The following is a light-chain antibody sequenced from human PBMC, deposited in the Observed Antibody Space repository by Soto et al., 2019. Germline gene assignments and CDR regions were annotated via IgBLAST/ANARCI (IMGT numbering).Light chain of an antibody. CDR3: QQLSRYSLT. J-gene: IGKJ4*02. CDR1: QAVSNY. Sequence: DIHFTQSPSVLSTSVGATVTLTCRASQAVSNYLAWYQQKPGQAPDLLIYYASTLQSGVPSRFSGSGSETEFSLTISALQPEDFAIYYCQQLSRYSLTFGGGTKVDIK. V-gene: IGKV1-9*01. CDR2: YAS.